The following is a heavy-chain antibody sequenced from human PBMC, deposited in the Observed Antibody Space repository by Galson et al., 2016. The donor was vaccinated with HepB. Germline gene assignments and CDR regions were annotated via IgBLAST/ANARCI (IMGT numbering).Heavy chain of an antibody. D-gene: IGHD1-14*01. J-gene: IGHJ1*01. CDR3: ARDDTFRDSEAEYLQD. CDR1: GFTFSSYA. V-gene: IGHV3-7*01. Sequence: SLRLSCAASGFTFSSYAMTWVRQAPGKGLEWVANIKQDGSEKYYVDSVKGRFTISRDNAKNSLYLQMNSLRAEDTAVYYCARDDTFRDSEAEYLQDWGQGTLVIVSS. CDR2: IKQDGSEK.